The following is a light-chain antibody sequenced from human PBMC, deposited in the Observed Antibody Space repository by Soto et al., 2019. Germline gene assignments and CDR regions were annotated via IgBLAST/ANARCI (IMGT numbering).Light chain of an antibody. Sequence: QSVLTQPPSVSGAPGQRVTISCTGSSSNIGAGYDVHWYQQLPGTAPKLLIYGNSNRPSGVPDRFSGSKSGTSASLAITGIQAEAEADYYCQSYDSSLSGSVFGGGTKLTVL. CDR1: SSNIGAGYD. J-gene: IGLJ2*01. CDR3: QSYDSSLSGSV. V-gene: IGLV1-40*01. CDR2: GNS.